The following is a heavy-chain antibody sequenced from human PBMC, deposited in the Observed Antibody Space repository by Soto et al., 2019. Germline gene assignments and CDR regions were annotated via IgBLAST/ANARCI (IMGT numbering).Heavy chain of an antibody. CDR3: ARVRGSPTYGMDV. CDR2: INSDGSSI. CDR1: GFTFSSYW. V-gene: IGHV3-74*01. Sequence: GGSLRLSCAASGFTFSSYWMHWVRQAPGKGLVWVSRINSDGSSISYADSVKGRFTISRDNAENTLYLQMNSLRAEDTAVYYCARVRGSPTYGMDVWGQGTKVTVSS. D-gene: IGHD3-10*01. J-gene: IGHJ6*02.